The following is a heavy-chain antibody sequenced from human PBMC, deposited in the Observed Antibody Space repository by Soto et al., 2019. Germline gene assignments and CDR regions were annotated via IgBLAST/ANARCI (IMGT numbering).Heavy chain of an antibody. V-gene: IGHV3-49*04. CDR1: GFVFGDYA. Sequence: PGGSLRLSCSASGFVFGDYAVTRVRQAPGKGLEWVGVVRSETYGGSTEYAASVKGRFRISRDDSESIAYLQMTNLKTEDTAVYYCTRGRGTSGWYADYWGKGIRVTVSS. D-gene: IGHD6-13*01. CDR2: VRSETYGGST. J-gene: IGHJ4*02. CDR3: TRGRGTSGWYADY.